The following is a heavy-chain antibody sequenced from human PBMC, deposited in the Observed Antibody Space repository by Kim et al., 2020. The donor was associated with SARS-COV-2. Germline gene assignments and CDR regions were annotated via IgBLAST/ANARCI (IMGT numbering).Heavy chain of an antibody. Sequence: GGSLRLSCAASGFSINNYWKHWVRQAPGKGLVWVSHVNSDGSSTNYADSVKGRFTISRDNAKNTLYLQLNSLRAEDTAVYYCAKVLDYGAKNRPFDYWGQGTLVTVSS. V-gene: IGHV3-74*01. CDR1: GFSINNYW. CDR2: VNSDGSST. CDR3: AKVLDYGAKNRPFDY. J-gene: IGHJ4*02. D-gene: IGHD4-17*01.